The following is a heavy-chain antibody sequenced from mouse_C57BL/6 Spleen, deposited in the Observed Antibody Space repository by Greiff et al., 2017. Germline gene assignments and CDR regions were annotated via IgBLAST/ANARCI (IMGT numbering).Heavy chain of an antibody. CDR3: ARDSYYGSRGYAMDY. V-gene: IGHV5-16*01. Sequence: DVHLVESEGGLVQPGSSMKLSCTASGFTFSDYYMAWVRQVPEKGLEWVANINYDGSSTYYLDSLKSRFIISRDNAKNILYLQMSSLKSEDTATYYCARDSYYGSRGYAMDYWGQGTSVTVSS. CDR1: GFTFSDYY. J-gene: IGHJ4*01. CDR2: INYDGSST. D-gene: IGHD1-1*01.